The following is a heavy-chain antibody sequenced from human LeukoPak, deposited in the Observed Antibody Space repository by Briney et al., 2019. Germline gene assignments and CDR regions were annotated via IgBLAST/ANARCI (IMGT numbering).Heavy chain of an antibody. CDR1: GFTFSSYG. V-gene: IGHV3-33*06. CDR2: IWYDGSNK. D-gene: IGHD6-13*01. Sequence: GRSLRLSCAASGFTFSSYGMHWVRQAPGKGLEWVAVIWYDGSNKYYAGSVKGRFTISRDNSKNTLYLQMNSLRAEDTAVYYCAKDWIAAAGYLDYWGQGTLVTVSS. CDR3: AKDWIAAAGYLDY. J-gene: IGHJ4*02.